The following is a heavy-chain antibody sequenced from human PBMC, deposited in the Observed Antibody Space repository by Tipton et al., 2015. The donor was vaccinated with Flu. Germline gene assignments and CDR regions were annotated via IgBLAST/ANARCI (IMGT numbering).Heavy chain of an antibody. V-gene: IGHV4-38-2*01. CDR2: IHRTGST. CDR3: ARLEVVVGATGGQGDY. Sequence: LRLSCAVSGDSISSDFYWAWIRQFPGKGLEWIGNIHRTGSTYYNPSLKSRVTISVDTSKNQFSLKLSSVTAADTAVYYCARLEVVVGATGGQGDYWGQGTLVTVSS. CDR1: GDSISSDFY. J-gene: IGHJ4*02. D-gene: IGHD1-26*01.